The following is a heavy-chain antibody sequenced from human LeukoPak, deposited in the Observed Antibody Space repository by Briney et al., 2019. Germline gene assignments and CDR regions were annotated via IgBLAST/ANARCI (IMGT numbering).Heavy chain of an antibody. D-gene: IGHD3-22*01. Sequence: ASVKVSCKVSGYTLTELSMHWVRQAPGKGLEWMGGSDPEDGETIYAQKFQGRVTMTEDTSTDTAYMELSSLRSEDTAVYYCATLYDSTRTFDYWGQGTLVTVSS. CDR1: GYTLTELS. V-gene: IGHV1-24*01. J-gene: IGHJ4*02. CDR2: SDPEDGET. CDR3: ATLYDSTRTFDY.